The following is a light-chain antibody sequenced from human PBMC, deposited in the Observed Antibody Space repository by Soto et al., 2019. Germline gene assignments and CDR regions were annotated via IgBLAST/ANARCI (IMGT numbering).Light chain of an antibody. CDR2: DAS. Sequence: ELVLTQSPATLSLSPGERATLSCRTSQSINNYLAWYQQKPGQAPRLLIYDASNRATGIPARFSGSGSGTDFTLTISSLEPEDFAVYYCQQRSNWLTFGQGTRLEIK. V-gene: IGKV3-11*01. J-gene: IGKJ5*01. CDR3: QQRSNWLT. CDR1: QSINNY.